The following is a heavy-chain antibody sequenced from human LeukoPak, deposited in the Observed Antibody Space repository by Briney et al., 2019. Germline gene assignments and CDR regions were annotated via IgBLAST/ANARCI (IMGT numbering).Heavy chain of an antibody. CDR1: GFTFSSYS. CDR2: ISSSSRTM. Sequence: GGSLRLSCAASGFTFSSYSMNWVRQAPGKGLECISYISSSSRTMYYADSVKGRFTISRDNAKKSLYLQMNSLRDEDTAVYYCARTDLWFGESDKGSFDHWGQGTLVTVSS. V-gene: IGHV3-48*02. J-gene: IGHJ4*02. D-gene: IGHD3-10*01. CDR3: ARTDLWFGESDKGSFDH.